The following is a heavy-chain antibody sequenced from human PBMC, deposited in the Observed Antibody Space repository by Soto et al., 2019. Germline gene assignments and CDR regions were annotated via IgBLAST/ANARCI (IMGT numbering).Heavy chain of an antibody. J-gene: IGHJ4*02. D-gene: IGHD6-13*01. V-gene: IGHV3-74*01. CDR1: GFIFTNFW. CDR3: AKDSWYFDL. Sequence: VGSLRLSCEASGFIFTNFWMHWVRQVPGKGLVWVSRIDTSGSSTSYADSVKGRFTISRDNAKNTVSLQMNSLRAEDTGVYYCAKDSWYFDLWSQGSLVTVSS. CDR2: IDTSGSST.